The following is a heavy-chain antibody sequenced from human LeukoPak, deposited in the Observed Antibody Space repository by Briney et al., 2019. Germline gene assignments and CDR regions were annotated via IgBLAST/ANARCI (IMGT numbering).Heavy chain of an antibody. V-gene: IGHV4-30-2*01. D-gene: IGHD3-16*01. CDR3: ARVVWGMGYYFDY. J-gene: IGHJ4*02. CDR1: GVSISSGGYY. Sequence: SETLSLTCTVSGVSISSGGYYWSWLRQPPGKGLEWIGDIYHSGSTYYNPSLKSRVTISVDRSKNQFSLKLSSVTAADTAVYYCARVVWGMGYYFDYWGQGTLVTVSS. CDR2: IYHSGST.